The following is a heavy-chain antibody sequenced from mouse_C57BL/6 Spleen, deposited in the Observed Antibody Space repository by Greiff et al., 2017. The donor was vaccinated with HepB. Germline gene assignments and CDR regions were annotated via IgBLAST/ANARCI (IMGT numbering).Heavy chain of an antibody. CDR1: GFTFSSYG. Sequence: EVKLVESGGDLVKPGGSLKLSCAASGFTFSSYGMSWVRQTPDKRLEWVATISSGGSDTYYPDSVKGRITIARDNAKNTLYLQMSSLKSEDTAMYYCARQSRNRGYFDYWGQGTTLTVSS. D-gene: IGHD1-1*01. CDR3: ARQSRNRGYFDY. V-gene: IGHV5-6*01. CDR2: ISSGGSDT. J-gene: IGHJ2*01.